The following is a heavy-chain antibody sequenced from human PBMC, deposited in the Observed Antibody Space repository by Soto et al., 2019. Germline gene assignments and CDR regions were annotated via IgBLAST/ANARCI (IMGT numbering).Heavy chain of an antibody. CDR3: ARTQLRFLEWELLGWFDP. CDR2: ISSSSSTI. CDR1: GFTFSSYS. J-gene: IGHJ5*02. D-gene: IGHD3-3*01. Sequence: GGSLRLSCAASGFTFSSYSMNWVRQAPGKGLEWVSYISSSSSTIYYADSLKGRFTISRDNAKNSLYLQMKSLRAEDMAVYYCARTQLRFLEWELLGWFDPWGQGTLVTVSS. V-gene: IGHV3-48*01.